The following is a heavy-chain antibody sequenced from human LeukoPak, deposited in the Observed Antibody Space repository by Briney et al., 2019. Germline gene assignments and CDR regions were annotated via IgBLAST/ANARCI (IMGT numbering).Heavy chain of an antibody. D-gene: IGHD2-21*02. CDR2: ILYDGSNK. Sequence: GGSLRLSCAPSGFTFSRYGMHWVRHAPGKGLEWVAVILYDGSNKYYADSVKGRFTISRDNSKNTLYLQMNSLRAEDTAVYYCAKDHEPYCGGDCFNGDYWGQGTLVTVSS. J-gene: IGHJ4*02. CDR3: AKDHEPYCGGDCFNGDY. CDR1: GFTFSRYG. V-gene: IGHV3-30*18.